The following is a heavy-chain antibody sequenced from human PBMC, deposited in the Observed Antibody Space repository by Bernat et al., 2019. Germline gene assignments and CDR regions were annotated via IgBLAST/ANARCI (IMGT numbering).Heavy chain of an antibody. CDR3: ARAGGGNAFDI. V-gene: IGHV4-34*01. D-gene: IGHD1-26*01. CDR2: INHSGIT. J-gene: IGHJ3*02. Sequence: QVQLQQWGAGLLKPSETLSLTCAVYGGSFSGHYWSWIRQSPGKGLEWIGEINHSGITNYFPSLKSRVTISVDTSKSQFSLKLTSVTAADTAVYYFARAGGGNAFDIWGPGTMVTVSS. CDR1: GGSFSGHY.